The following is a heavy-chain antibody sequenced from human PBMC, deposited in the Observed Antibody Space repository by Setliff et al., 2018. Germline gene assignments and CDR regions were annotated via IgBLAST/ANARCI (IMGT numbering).Heavy chain of an antibody. CDR3: ARDGGLLQFLEWSRSYMDV. V-gene: IGHV3-74*01. Sequence: ETLRLSCAASGFTFSSYWMHWVRQAPGKGLVWVSRINSDGSSTSYADSVKGRFTISRDNAKNTLYLQMNSLRAEDTAVYYCARDGGLLQFLEWSRSYMDVWGKGTTVTVSS. J-gene: IGHJ6*03. CDR1: GFTFSSYW. CDR2: INSDGSST. D-gene: IGHD3-3*01.